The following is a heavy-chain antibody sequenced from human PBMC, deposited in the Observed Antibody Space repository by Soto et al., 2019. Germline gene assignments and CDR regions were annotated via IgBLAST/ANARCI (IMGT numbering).Heavy chain of an antibody. J-gene: IGHJ4*02. D-gene: IGHD3-10*01. Sequence: SVKVSCKASGGTFSSYAISWVRQAPGQGLEWMGGIIPIFGAANYAQKFQGRVTITADESTSTAYMELSSLRSEDTAVYYCARGSLITMVRGVTSYFDYWGQGTLVTVSS. CDR1: GGTFSSYA. CDR3: ARGSLITMVRGVTSYFDY. V-gene: IGHV1-69*13. CDR2: IIPIFGAA.